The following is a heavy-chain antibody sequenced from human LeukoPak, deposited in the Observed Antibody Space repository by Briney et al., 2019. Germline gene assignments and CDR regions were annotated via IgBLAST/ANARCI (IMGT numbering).Heavy chain of an antibody. Sequence: SSETLSFTCTVSGGSISSYYWSWIRQPAGKGVEWIGRIYTSGSTNYNPSLKSRVTMSVDTSKNQFSLKLSSVTAADMAVYYCARDRVGYGPYNWFDPWGQGTLVTVSS. CDR2: IYTSGST. V-gene: IGHV4-4*07. J-gene: IGHJ5*02. CDR3: ARDRVGYGPYNWFDP. CDR1: GGSISSYY. D-gene: IGHD5-12*01.